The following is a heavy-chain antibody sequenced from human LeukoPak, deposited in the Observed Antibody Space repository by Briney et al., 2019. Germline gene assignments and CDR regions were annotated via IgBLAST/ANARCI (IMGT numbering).Heavy chain of an antibody. Sequence: GGSLRLSCAASGYSFSSYWMHWVRHVPGKGLVWVSRIDNYGRTTDYADSVKGRFTISRDNVQNTLYLQMNSLNAEDTAVYYCARDVGGAGSFWGQGTLVTVSS. CDR1: GYSFSSYW. D-gene: IGHD3-10*01. J-gene: IGHJ4*02. CDR2: IDNYGRTT. CDR3: ARDVGGAGSF. V-gene: IGHV3-74*01.